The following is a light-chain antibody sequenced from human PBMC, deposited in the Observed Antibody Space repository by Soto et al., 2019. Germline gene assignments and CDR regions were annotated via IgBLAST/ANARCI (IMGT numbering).Light chain of an antibody. CDR3: AAWDNSLTGYV. J-gene: IGLJ1*01. CDR2: MND. CDR1: NSNIGSNY. V-gene: IGLV1-47*01. Sequence: QLVLTQPPSASGPPGQRVTISCFGDNSNIGSNYVYWYQQLPGTAPTLLIYMNDQRPSGVPDRFSGSKSDTSASLAISGLQSEDEAEYYCAAWDNSLTGYVFGTGTKVTVL.